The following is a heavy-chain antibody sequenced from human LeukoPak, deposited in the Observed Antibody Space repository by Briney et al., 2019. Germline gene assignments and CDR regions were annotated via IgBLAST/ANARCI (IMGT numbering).Heavy chain of an antibody. CDR2: ICNSGSNI. CDR1: GFTFSDYF. D-gene: IGHD1-1*01. CDR3: ARGSKLTTGTMGDLDY. V-gene: IGHV3-11*04. J-gene: IGHJ4*02. Sequence: GGSLRLSCAASGFTFSDYFMSWIRQAPGKGLEWVSYICNSGSNIYYADSVKGRFTISRDNAKNSLYLQINSLRAEDTAVYYCARGSKLTTGTMGDLDYWGQGTLVTVSS.